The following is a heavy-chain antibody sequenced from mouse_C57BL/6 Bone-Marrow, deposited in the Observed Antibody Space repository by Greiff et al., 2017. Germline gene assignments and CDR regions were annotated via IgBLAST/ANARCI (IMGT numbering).Heavy chain of an antibody. Sequence: VQLVESGPGLVQPSQSLSITCTVSGFSLTSYGVHWVRQSPGKGLEWLGVIWSGGSTDYNAAFISRLSISKDNSKSQVFFKMNSLQADDTAIYYCARNLIYYYGSSYFYWYFDVWGTGTTVTVSS. CDR2: IWSGGST. CDR1: GFSLTSYG. V-gene: IGHV2-2*01. CDR3: ARNLIYYYGSSYFYWYFDV. J-gene: IGHJ1*03. D-gene: IGHD1-1*01.